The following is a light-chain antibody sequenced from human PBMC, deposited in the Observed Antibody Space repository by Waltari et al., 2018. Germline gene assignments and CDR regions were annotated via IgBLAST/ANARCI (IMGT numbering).Light chain of an antibody. CDR2: DAA. J-gene: IGKJ2*01. Sequence: NVLTQSPATLSLSPGEAATLSCTASQNVGNSLAWYQHKPGQAPRLLIYDAANRASGIPARFSGSGSGTDFTLTISSLEPDDFAVYYCQQRSNWHTFGQGTRLEIK. CDR1: QNVGNS. V-gene: IGKV3-11*01. CDR3: QQRSNWHT.